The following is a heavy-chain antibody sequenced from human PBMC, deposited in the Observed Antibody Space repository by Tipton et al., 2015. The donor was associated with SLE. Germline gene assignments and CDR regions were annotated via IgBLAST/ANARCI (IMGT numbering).Heavy chain of an antibody. CDR1: GDSISSGSYY. J-gene: IGHJ3*02. Sequence: LRLSCNVSGDSISSGSYYWNWIRQAPGKGLEWIGYFYHSGSTKYNPSLENRVTISGDMSENQFSLNLTSVTAEDTAIYYCARYTDFWREKGAFEIWGQGTMVTVSS. D-gene: IGHD3-3*01. V-gene: IGHV4-61*01. CDR2: FYHSGST. CDR3: ARYTDFWREKGAFEI.